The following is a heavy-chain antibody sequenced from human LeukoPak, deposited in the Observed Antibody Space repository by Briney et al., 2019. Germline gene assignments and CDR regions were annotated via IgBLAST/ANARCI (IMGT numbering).Heavy chain of an antibody. D-gene: IGHD1-26*01. Sequence: PGGSLRLSCAASGFTVSSNYMNWVPQAPGRGLEWVSYISSSSSTIYYADSVKGRFTISRDNAKNSLYLQMNSLRAEDTAVYYCAKPLSKWEALFDYWGQGTLVTVSS. CDR2: ISSSSSTI. CDR3: AKPLSKWEALFDY. V-gene: IGHV3-48*01. J-gene: IGHJ4*02. CDR1: GFTVSSNY.